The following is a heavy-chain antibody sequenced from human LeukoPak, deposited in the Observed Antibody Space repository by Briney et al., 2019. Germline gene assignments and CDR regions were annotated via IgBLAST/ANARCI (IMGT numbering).Heavy chain of an antibody. J-gene: IGHJ4*02. CDR3: VGDPGDY. Sequence: GGSLRLSCTASGFSFSTYWMSWVRQAPGKGLEWVAHIRHDGAEKYYVDSVKGRLTISRDNAKNSLYLQMTTLRAEDTAVYYCVGDPGDYWGQGTLVSVSS. CDR2: IRHDGAEK. CDR1: GFSFSTYW. V-gene: IGHV3-7*01.